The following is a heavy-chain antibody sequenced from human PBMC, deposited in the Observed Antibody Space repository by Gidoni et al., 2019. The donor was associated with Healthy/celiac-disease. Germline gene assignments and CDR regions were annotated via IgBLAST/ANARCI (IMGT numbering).Heavy chain of an antibody. CDR1: GFTFSSYS. V-gene: IGHV3-21*01. J-gene: IGHJ4*02. Sequence: EVQLVESGGGLVKPGGSLRLSCAASGFTFSSYSMNWVRQAPGKGLEWVSSISSSSSSIYYADSVKGRFTISRNNAKNSLYLQMNSLRAEDTAVYYCARGEGADGYGDWGQGTLVTVSS. CDR3: ARGEGADGYGD. CDR2: ISSSSSSI. D-gene: IGHD5-18*01.